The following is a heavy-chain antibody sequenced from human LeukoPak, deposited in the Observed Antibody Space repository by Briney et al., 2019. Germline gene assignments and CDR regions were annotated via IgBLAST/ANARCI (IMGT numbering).Heavy chain of an antibody. CDR2: ISSDGNKE. V-gene: IGHV3-30*18. CDR3: AKDHDFWSGYYPYYYYYGMDV. Sequence: GMSLRLSCAASGFSFSNYWMHWVRQAPDKGLDWVAEISSDGNKEFYADSVKGRFIISRDNSKNTVFLQMNSLRAEDTAVYYCAKDHDFWSGYYPYYYYYGMDVWGQGTTVTVSS. J-gene: IGHJ6*02. D-gene: IGHD3-3*01. CDR1: GFSFSNYW.